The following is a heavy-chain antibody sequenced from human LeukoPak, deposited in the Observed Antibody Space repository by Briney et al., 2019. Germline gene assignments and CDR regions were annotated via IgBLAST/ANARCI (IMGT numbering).Heavy chain of an antibody. V-gene: IGHV3-23*01. CDR2: ISGSGGST. CDR1: GFTFSSYA. D-gene: IGHD2-21*02. J-gene: IGHJ4*02. CDR3: ASHPPYCGGDCYSRAPFDY. Sequence: GGSLRLSCAASGFTFSSYAMSWVRQAPGKGLEWVPAISGSGGSTYYADSVKGRFTISRDNSKNTLYLQMNSLRAEDTAVYYCASHPPYCGGDCYSRAPFDYWGQGTLVTVSS.